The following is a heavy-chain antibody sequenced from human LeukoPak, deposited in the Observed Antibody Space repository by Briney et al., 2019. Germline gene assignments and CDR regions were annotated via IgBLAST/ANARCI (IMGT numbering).Heavy chain of an antibody. CDR3: AKLSAYSYGDRGD. J-gene: IGHJ4*02. D-gene: IGHD5-18*01. CDR1: GFTFSSYA. Sequence: GGSLRLSCAASGFTFSSYAMSWVRQAPGKGLEGVSAISGSGGYTYYADSVKGRFTISRDNSKNTLYLQMNSLRAEDTAVYYCAKLSAYSYGDRGDWGQGTLVTVSS. V-gene: IGHV3-23*01. CDR2: ISGSGGYT.